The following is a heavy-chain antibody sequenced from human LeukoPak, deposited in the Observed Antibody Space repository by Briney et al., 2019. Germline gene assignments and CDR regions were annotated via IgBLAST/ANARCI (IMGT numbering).Heavy chain of an antibody. CDR3: AKHRSIGTYYTFDH. CDR1: GFTFSDYA. J-gene: IGHJ4*02. CDR2: ISGSGVMT. D-gene: IGHD1-26*01. V-gene: IGHV3-23*01. Sequence: QRGGSLRLSCAASGFTFSDYAMTWVRQAPGKGLEWVATISGSGVMTYYADSVKGRFTVSGDNSKNTLYLQMSSLTAADTAVYYCAKHRSIGTYYTFDHWGQGTLVTVSS.